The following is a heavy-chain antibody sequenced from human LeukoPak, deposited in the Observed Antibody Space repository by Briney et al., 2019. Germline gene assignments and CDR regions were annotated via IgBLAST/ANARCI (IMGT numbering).Heavy chain of an antibody. V-gene: IGHV5-51*01. D-gene: IGHD1-1*01. CDR3: ARYTDHYYFDY. CDR2: IYPGDSDT. CDR1: GYSFTSSW. Sequence: GESLKISCKGSGYSFTSSWIGWVRQMPGKGLEWMGIIYPGDSDTRNRPSFQGQVTISADKSISTAYLQWSSLNTSDTAMYYCARYTDHYYFDYWGQGTLVTVSS. J-gene: IGHJ4*02.